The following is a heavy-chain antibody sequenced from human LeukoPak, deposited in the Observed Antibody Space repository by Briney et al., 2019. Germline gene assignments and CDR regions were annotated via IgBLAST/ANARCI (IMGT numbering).Heavy chain of an antibody. CDR2: IYAPDSDV. CDR1: GYSLSSSW. CDR3: ARPADHSGLDY. J-gene: IGHJ4*02. D-gene: IGHD1-26*01. Sequence: GESLKISCKGSGYSLSSSWIGWVRQMPGQGLEWMAIIYAPDSDVRYSPSFQGQITISVDKSINTPYLQWNSLRASDTPIYYCARPADHSGLDYWGLGTLVTASS. V-gene: IGHV5-51*01.